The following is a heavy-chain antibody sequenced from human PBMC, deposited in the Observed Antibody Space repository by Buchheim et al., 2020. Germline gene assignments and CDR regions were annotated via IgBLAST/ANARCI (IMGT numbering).Heavy chain of an antibody. V-gene: IGHV3-23*01. CDR2: ISGSGGST. J-gene: IGHJ4*02. CDR3: AKVGGYYDSSGYYYVRY. Sequence: EVQLLESGGGLVQPGGSLRLSCAASGFTFSSYAMSWVRQAPGKGLEWVSAISGSGGSTYYAASVKGRFTISRDNSKTTLYLQMNSLRAEDTAVYYCAKVGGYYDSSGYYYVRYWGQGTL. CDR1: GFTFSSYA. D-gene: IGHD3-22*01.